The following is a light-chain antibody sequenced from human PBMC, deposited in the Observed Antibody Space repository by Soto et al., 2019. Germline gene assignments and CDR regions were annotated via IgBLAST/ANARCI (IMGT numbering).Light chain of an antibody. V-gene: IGLV1-44*01. CDR1: RSNIGSNP. Sequence: QSVLTQPPSASGTPGQRVTISCSGSRSNIGSNPVNWYQQLPGTAPKLLIYSNNQRPSGVPDRFSGSKSGTSASLAISGLQSEDEADYYCAAWDDSLKGDVFGTGTKLTVL. J-gene: IGLJ1*01. CDR3: AAWDDSLKGDV. CDR2: SNN.